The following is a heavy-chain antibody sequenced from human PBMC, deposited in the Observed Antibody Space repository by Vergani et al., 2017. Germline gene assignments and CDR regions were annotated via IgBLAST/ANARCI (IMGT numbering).Heavy chain of an antibody. CDR2: IIPILGIA. CDR3: ASGYYDSSATDSFDI. Sequence: QVQLVQSGAEVKKPGSSVKVSCKASVGTFSSYTISWVRQAPGQGLEWMGRIIPILGIANYAQKFQGRVTITADKSTSTAYMELSSLRSEDTAVYYCASGYYDSSATDSFDIWGQGTMVTVSS. D-gene: IGHD3-22*01. J-gene: IGHJ3*02. CDR1: VGTFSSYT. V-gene: IGHV1-69*02.